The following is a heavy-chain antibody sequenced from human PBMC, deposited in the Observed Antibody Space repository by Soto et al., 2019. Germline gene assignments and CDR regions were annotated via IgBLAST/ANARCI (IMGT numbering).Heavy chain of an antibody. CDR3: ARGHHVLRFLEWSPPFDY. Sequence: SVKVSCKASGYTFTGYYMNWVRQAPGQGLEWMGGIMPSVGTANYAQKFQGRVTTTADESTSTAYMELSSLRSEDTAVYYCARGHHVLRFLEWSPPFDYWGQGTLVTVSS. CDR1: GYTFTGYY. CDR2: IMPSVGTA. D-gene: IGHD3-3*01. V-gene: IGHV1-69*13. J-gene: IGHJ4*02.